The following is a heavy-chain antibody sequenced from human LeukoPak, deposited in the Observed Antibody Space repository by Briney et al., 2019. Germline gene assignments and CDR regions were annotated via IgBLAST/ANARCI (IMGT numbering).Heavy chain of an antibody. CDR2: ISWNSGSI. CDR1: GFTFDDYA. Sequence: PGGSLRLSCAASGFTFDDYAMHWVRQAPGKGLEWVSGISWNSGSIGYADSVKGRFTISRDNAKNSLYLQMNSLRAADTAVYYCTPEVWELQGASDIWGQGTMVTVSS. CDR3: TPEVWELQGASDI. V-gene: IGHV3-9*01. J-gene: IGHJ3*02. D-gene: IGHD1-26*01.